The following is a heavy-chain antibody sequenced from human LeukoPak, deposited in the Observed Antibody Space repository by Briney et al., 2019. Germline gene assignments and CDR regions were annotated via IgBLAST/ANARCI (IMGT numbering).Heavy chain of an antibody. D-gene: IGHD4-17*01. CDR3: ARDTDYGDPGSFDY. Sequence: GRSLRLSCATSGFTFSTYSLHWVRQAPGKGLEWVSSISSSSSYIYYADSVKGRFTISRDNAKNSLYLQMNSLRAEDTAVYYCARDTDYGDPGSFDYWGQGTLVTVPS. CDR2: ISSSSSYI. CDR1: GFTFSTYS. V-gene: IGHV3-21*01. J-gene: IGHJ4*02.